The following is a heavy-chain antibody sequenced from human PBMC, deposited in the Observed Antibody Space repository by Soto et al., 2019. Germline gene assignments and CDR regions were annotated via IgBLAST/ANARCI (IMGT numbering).Heavy chain of an antibody. J-gene: IGHJ4*02. V-gene: IGHV1-69*12. CDR3: ARGARYCGGDCYYFDY. CDR2: IIPIFGTA. Sequence: QVQLVQSGAEVKKPGSSVKVSCKASGGTFSSYAISWVRHAPGQGLEWMGGIIPIFGTANYAQKFQGRVTITADESTSTAYMELSSLRSEDTAVYYCARGARYCGGDCYYFDYWGQGTLVTVSS. CDR1: GGTFSSYA. D-gene: IGHD2-21*02.